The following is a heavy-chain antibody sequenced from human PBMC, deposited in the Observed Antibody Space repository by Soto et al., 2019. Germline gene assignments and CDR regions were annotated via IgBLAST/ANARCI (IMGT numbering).Heavy chain of an antibody. Sequence: SETLSLTGAVSGGSIRSGCYSWSWIRQPPGKGLEWIGYIYHSGSTYYTPSLKSRVTISVDRSTNQFSLKLSSVNSTDTAGYYWARGVPVANLYGGDPGGQGTLV. V-gene: IGHV4-30-2*01. J-gene: IGHJ5*02. CDR2: IYHSGST. CDR3: ARGVPVANLYGGDP. D-gene: IGHD2-2*01. CDR1: GGSIRSGCYS.